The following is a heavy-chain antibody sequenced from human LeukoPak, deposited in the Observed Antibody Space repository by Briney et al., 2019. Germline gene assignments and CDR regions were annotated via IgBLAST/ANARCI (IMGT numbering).Heavy chain of an antibody. Sequence: PSETLSLTCTVSGGSISSYYWSWIRQPPGKGLEWIGYIYCSGSTNYNPSLKSRVTISVDTSKNQFSLKLSSVTAADTAVYYCARVPAAPRLYMDVWGQGTTVIVSS. J-gene: IGHJ6*02. D-gene: IGHD2-2*01. CDR3: ARVPAAPRLYMDV. CDR2: IYCSGST. V-gene: IGHV4-59*01. CDR1: GGSISSYY.